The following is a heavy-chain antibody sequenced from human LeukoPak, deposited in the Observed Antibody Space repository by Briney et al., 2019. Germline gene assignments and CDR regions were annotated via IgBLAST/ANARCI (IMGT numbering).Heavy chain of an antibody. V-gene: IGHV3-23*01. J-gene: IGHJ4*02. D-gene: IGHD5-24*01. Sequence: GGSLRLSCAASGFTFSSYGMTWVRQAPGKGLEWVSAISGSGASTYYADSVKGRFTISRDNSKNTLYLQMNSLRAEDTAVYYCAKWEVGYNMYYFDYWGQGTLVTVSS. CDR1: GFTFSSYG. CDR3: AKWEVGYNMYYFDY. CDR2: ISGSGAST.